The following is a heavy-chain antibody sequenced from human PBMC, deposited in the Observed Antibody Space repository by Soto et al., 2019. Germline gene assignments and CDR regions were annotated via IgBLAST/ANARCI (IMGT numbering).Heavy chain of an antibody. Sequence: VQLVESGGGLLQPGGSLRLSCAASGFTFSMYWMHWVRQVPGKGPEWVSRINDDGSSTNYADSVKGRFTISRDNAKNTLYLQMNDLRAEDTAVYYCTRGPRSTSTGTGAFWGQGTLVTVSS. V-gene: IGHV3-74*01. CDR1: GFTFSMYW. CDR3: TRGPRSTSTGTGAF. J-gene: IGHJ4*02. CDR2: INDDGSST. D-gene: IGHD1-1*01.